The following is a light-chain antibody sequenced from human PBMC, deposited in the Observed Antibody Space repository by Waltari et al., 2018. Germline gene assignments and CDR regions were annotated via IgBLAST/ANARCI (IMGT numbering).Light chain of an antibody. V-gene: IGLV2-8*01. Sequence: QSALTQPPSASGSPGKSVTISCTGTSSDVGGHNFVSWYQQHPGKAPKVIIYEVTKRPSGGPDRFSGSKSGNTASLTVSGLQTEDEADYDCCSYAGSDTPYVFGTGTTVTVL. CDR1: SSDVGGHNF. CDR2: EVT. CDR3: CSYAGSDTPYV. J-gene: IGLJ1*01.